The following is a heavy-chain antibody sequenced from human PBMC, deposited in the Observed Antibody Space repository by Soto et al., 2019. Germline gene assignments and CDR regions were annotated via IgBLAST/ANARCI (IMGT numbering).Heavy chain of an antibody. CDR2: INHSGST. D-gene: IGHD3-10*01. V-gene: IGHV4-34*01. CDR3: ARFTADYYGSGSYYNSDYYYGMDA. CDR1: GGSFSGYY. Sequence: SETLSLTCAVYGGSFSGYYWSWIRQPPGKGLEWIGEINHSGSTNYNPSLKSRVTISVDTSKNQFSLKLSSVTAADTAVYYCARFTADYYGSGSYYNSDYYYGMDAWGQGTTVTVSS. J-gene: IGHJ6*02.